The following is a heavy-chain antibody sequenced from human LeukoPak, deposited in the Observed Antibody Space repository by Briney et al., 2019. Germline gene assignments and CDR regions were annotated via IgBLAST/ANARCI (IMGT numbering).Heavy chain of an antibody. J-gene: IGHJ4*02. D-gene: IGHD6-13*01. V-gene: IGHV4-34*01. CDR3: ERAPVRVAAVGKYFDY. CDR2: IDHSGST. CDR1: GGSFSNYY. Sequence: SSETLSLTCAVYGGSFSNYYWSWIRQPPGKGLEWIGEIDHSGSTNYNPSLKSRLTISVDTSKKQFSLKLSSVTAADTAVYYCERAPVRVAAVGKYFDYWGQGTLVTVSS.